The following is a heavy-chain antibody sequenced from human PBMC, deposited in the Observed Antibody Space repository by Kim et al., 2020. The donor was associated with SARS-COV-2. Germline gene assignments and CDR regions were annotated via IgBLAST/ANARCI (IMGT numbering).Heavy chain of an antibody. J-gene: IGHJ6*02. CDR2: TYYNSKWYN. CDR1: GDSVSGNNGA. D-gene: IGHD5-12*01. Sequence: SQTLSLTCAISGDSVSGNNGAWNWIRQSPARGLGWLGRTYYNSKWYNDYAESVKSRITINPDTSKNHFSLHLNSVTPEDTAVYYCARGWLRSGMDVWGQGTTVTVSS. V-gene: IGHV6-1*01. CDR3: ARGWLRSGMDV.